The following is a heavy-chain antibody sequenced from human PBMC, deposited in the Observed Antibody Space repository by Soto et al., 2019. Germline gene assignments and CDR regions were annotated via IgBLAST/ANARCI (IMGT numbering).Heavy chain of an antibody. V-gene: IGHV3-33*06. Sequence: GGSLRLSCAASGFTFSSYGMHWVRQAPGKGLEWVAVIWYDGSNKYYADSVKGRFTISRDNSKNTLYLEMNSLRAEDTAVYYCAKAPTTISSYYNYYGMDVWGQGTTVTVSS. D-gene: IGHD2-2*01. CDR2: IWYDGSNK. CDR3: AKAPTTISSYYNYYGMDV. CDR1: GFTFSSYG. J-gene: IGHJ6*02.